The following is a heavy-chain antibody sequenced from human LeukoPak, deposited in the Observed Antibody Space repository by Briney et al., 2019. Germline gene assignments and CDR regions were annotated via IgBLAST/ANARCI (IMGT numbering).Heavy chain of an antibody. CDR3: ARDGVTFGGVIVFDY. Sequence: GGSLRLSCAASGLRFSVYAMSWVRQAPGKGLEWVSTISDNGDNTYYADSVKGRFTISRDNSKKTLYLQMNSLRAEDTAVYYCARDGVTFGGVIVFDYWGQGTLVTVSS. V-gene: IGHV3-23*01. J-gene: IGHJ4*02. CDR2: ISDNGDNT. CDR1: GLRFSVYA. D-gene: IGHD3-16*02.